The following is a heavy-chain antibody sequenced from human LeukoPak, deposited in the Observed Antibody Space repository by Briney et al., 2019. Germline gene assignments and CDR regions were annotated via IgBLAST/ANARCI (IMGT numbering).Heavy chain of an antibody. Sequence: PGGSLRLSCAASGFTFSSYSMNWVRQAPGKGLEWVSSISSSSSYIYYADSVKGQFTISRDNAKNSLYLQMNSLRAEDTAVYYCARGESGWYTAYYYYGMDVWGKGTTVTVSS. CDR1: GFTFSSYS. CDR2: ISSSSSYI. CDR3: ARGESGWYTAYYYYGMDV. D-gene: IGHD6-19*01. V-gene: IGHV3-21*01. J-gene: IGHJ6*04.